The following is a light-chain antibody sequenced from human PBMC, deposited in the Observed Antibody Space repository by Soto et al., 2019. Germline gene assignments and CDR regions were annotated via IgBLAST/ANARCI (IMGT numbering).Light chain of an antibody. CDR3: HQSYISPQT. Sequence: DIQLTQFPSSLSASVGDRVTITCQASPEIMTRYLNWYQQEPGKAPKFLIHATSRLQSGVPTRFSGRGSGTNFTLTISSLQPEDSAIYFCHQSYISPQTFGQGTNVEIK. CDR2: ATS. CDR1: PEIMTRY. V-gene: IGKV1-39*01. J-gene: IGKJ1*01.